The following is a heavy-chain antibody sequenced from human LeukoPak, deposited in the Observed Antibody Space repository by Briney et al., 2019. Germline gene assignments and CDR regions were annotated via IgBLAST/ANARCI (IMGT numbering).Heavy chain of an antibody. CDR2: IRGNGGGT. D-gene: IGHD1-26*01. Sequence: PGGSLRLSCAASGFTFRSYAMSWVRQAPGKGLEWVAVIRGNGGGTYYADSVKGRFTISRDNSKNSLYLQMNSLRAEDTAVYYCAKDSVAGATHYFDLWGQGTLVAVSS. J-gene: IGHJ4*02. CDR3: AKDSVAGATHYFDL. CDR1: GFTFRSYA. V-gene: IGHV3-23*01.